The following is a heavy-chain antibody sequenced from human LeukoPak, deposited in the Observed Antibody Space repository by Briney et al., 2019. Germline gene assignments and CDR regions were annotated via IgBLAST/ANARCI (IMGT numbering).Heavy chain of an antibody. CDR1: GYSISNGYY. J-gene: IGHJ4*02. D-gene: IGHD1-14*01. CDR3: ARVARTGQIDY. V-gene: IGHV4-38-2*02. Sequence: PSETLSLTCTVSGYSISNGYYWGWIRQPPGKGLEWVGSIYHRGSTYYNPSLKSRVTISVDTSKNQFSLKLSSVTAADTAVYYCARVARTGQIDYWGQGTLVTVSS. CDR2: IYHRGST.